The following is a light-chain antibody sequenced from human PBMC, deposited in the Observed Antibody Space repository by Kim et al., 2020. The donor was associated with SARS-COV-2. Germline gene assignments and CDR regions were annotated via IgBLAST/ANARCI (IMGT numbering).Light chain of an antibody. CDR3: QQYDNLPYT. V-gene: IGKV1-33*01. J-gene: IGKJ2*01. Sequence: DIQMTQSPSSLSASVGHRVTITCQASQDITSFLNWYQQNPGKAPKLLINDASNLETGVPSRFSGSGSGTDFTFTISSLQPEDIATYYCQQYDNLPYTFGQGTKLEI. CDR1: QDITSF. CDR2: DAS.